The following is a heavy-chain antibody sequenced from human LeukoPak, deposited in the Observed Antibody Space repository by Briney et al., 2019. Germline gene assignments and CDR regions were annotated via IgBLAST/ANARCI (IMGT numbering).Heavy chain of an antibody. CDR3: ARGDYYYYYMDV. J-gene: IGHJ6*03. V-gene: IGHV1-2*06. CDR1: GYTFTGYY. Sequence: ASVKVSCKASGYTFTGYYMHWVRQAPGQGLEWMGRINPNSGGTNYAQKFQGRVTMTRDTSISTAYMELSRLRSDDTAVYYCARGDYYYYYMDVWGKGTTVTVPS. CDR2: INPNSGGT.